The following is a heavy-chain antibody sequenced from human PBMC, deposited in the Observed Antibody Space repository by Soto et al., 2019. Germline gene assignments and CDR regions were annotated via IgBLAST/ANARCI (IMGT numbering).Heavy chain of an antibody. D-gene: IGHD3-9*01. Sequence: SVTLSVTCSVSGGSISSGGYYWGWIRQPPGKGLEWIGSIYYSGSTYYNPSLKSRVTISVDTSKNQFSLKLSSVTAADTAVYYCASGYDILTGYPRGDCYGMDVWGQGTTVTVS. V-gene: IGHV4-39*01. CDR3: ASGYDILTGYPRGDCYGMDV. CDR1: GGSISSGGYY. J-gene: IGHJ6*02. CDR2: IYYSGST.